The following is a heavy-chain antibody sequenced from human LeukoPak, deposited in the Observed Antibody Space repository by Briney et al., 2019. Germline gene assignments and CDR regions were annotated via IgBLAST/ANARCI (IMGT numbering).Heavy chain of an antibody. CDR1: GYTFTSYG. V-gene: IGHV1-18*01. CDR2: ISAYNGNT. Sequence: ASVKVSCKASGYTFTSYGISWVRQAPGQGLEWMGWISAYNGNTNYAQKFQGRVTITADKSTSTAYMELSSLRSEDTAVYYCARDSGIAVAGSTNFDYWGQGTLVTVSS. CDR3: ARDSGIAVAGSTNFDY. J-gene: IGHJ4*02. D-gene: IGHD6-19*01.